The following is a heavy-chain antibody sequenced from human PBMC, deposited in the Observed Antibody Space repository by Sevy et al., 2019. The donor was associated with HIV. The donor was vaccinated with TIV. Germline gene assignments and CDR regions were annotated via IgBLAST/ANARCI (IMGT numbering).Heavy chain of an antibody. CDR1: GYKFADYW. D-gene: IGHD3-10*01. CDR3: ARLDLWFGESIHDARGGMDV. Sequence: ASVKVSCKGSGYKFADYWIAWVRHMPGKGLEWMGIIYPGDSDTRYSPSFQGQITISTDMSISTAYLQWSSLKASDTAMYYCARLDLWFGESIHDARGGMDVWGQGTTVTVSS. V-gene: IGHV5-51*01. CDR2: IYPGDSDT. J-gene: IGHJ6*02.